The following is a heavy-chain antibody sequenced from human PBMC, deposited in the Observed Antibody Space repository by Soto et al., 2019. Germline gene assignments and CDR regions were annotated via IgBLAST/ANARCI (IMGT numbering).Heavy chain of an antibody. V-gene: IGHV3-23*01. CDR3: AKDGGRGYDAFDI. CDR1: GFTFSSYA. Sequence: PGGSLRLSCAASGFTFSSYAMSWVRQAPGKGLEWISAISGSGGSTYYADSVKGRFTISRDNSKSTLYLQMSSLRGEDTAVYYCAKDGGRGYDAFDIWGQGTMVSVSS. J-gene: IGHJ3*02. CDR2: ISGSGGST. D-gene: IGHD3-16*01.